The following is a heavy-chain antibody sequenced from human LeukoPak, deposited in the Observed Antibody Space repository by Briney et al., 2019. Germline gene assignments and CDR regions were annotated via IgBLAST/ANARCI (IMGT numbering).Heavy chain of an antibody. CDR2: IKSDGST. CDR1: GFTFSSYW. V-gene: IGHV3-74*01. CDR3: AKDFHYYGSGSNPFDY. D-gene: IGHD3-10*01. J-gene: IGHJ4*02. Sequence: GGSLRLSCAASGFTFSSYWMHWVRQTPGKGLMWVSRIKSDGSTIYADSVKGRFTISRDNSKNTLYLQMNSLRAEDTAVYYCAKDFHYYGSGSNPFDYWGQGTLVTVSS.